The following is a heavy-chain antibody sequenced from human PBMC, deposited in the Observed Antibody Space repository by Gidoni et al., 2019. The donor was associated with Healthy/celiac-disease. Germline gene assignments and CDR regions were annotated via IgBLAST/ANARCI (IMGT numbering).Heavy chain of an antibody. CDR3: AKDSPHDDSSGSYWYFDL. J-gene: IGHJ2*01. V-gene: IGHV3-23*01. CDR1: GFTFRSSA. CDR2: ISGSGGST. D-gene: IGHD3-22*01. Sequence: EVQLLESGGGLVQPGGSLRLSCASSGFTFRSSAMSLVRQAPGKGLEWVSAISGSGGSTYYADSVKGRFTISRDNSKNTLYLQMNSLRAEDTAVYYCAKDSPHDDSSGSYWYFDLWGRGTLVTVSS.